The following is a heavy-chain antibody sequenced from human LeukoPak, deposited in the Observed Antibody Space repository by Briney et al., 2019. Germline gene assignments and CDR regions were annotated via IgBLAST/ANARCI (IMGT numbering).Heavy chain of an antibody. CDR2: IYYSGST. CDR1: GGSISSYY. D-gene: IGHD5-12*01. Sequence: SETLSLTCSVSGGSISSYYWSWIRQPPGKGLEWIGYIYYSGSTNYNPSLKSRVTISVDTSKNQFSLKLSSVTAADTAVYYCASKVLDIVATIDPGRPFDYWGQGTLVTVSS. J-gene: IGHJ4*02. CDR3: ASKVLDIVATIDPGRPFDY. V-gene: IGHV4-59*12.